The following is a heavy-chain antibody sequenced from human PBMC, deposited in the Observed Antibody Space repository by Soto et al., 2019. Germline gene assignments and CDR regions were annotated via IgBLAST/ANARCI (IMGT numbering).Heavy chain of an antibody. D-gene: IGHD2-2*01. J-gene: IGHJ4*02. CDR2: IYYSGST. V-gene: IGHV4-39*01. CDR3: ARIPAAIYFDY. Sequence: SETLSLTCTVSGGSISSSSYYWGWIRQPPGKGLEWIGSIYYSGSTYYNPSLKSRVTISVDTSKNQFSLKLSSVTAADTAVYYCARIPAAIYFDYWGQGTLVTVSS. CDR1: GGSISSSSYY.